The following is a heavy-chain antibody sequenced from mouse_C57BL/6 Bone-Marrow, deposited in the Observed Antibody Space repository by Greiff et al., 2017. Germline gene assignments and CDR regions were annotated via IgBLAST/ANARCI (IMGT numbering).Heavy chain of an antibody. J-gene: IGHJ3*01. V-gene: IGHV1-81*01. CDR2: IYPRSGNT. CDR1: GYTFTSYG. Sequence: VQLQQSGAELARPGASVKLSCKASGYTFTSYGISWVKQRTGQGLEWIGEIYPRSGNTYYNEKFKGKATLTADKSSSTEYMELRSLTSEDSAVYFCARSTAQATDFAYWGQGTLVTVSA. D-gene: IGHD3-2*02. CDR3: ARSTAQATDFAY.